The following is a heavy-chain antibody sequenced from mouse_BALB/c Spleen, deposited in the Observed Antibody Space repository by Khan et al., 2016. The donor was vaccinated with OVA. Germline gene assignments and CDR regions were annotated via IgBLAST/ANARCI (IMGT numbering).Heavy chain of an antibody. D-gene: IGHD1-2*01. CDR3: ARRSLRLPVDY. J-gene: IGHJ4*01. Sequence: QFQLVPSGPELKKPGETVKISCKASGYTFTNYGMNWVKQAPGKGLKWMGWINTYTGEPTYADDFKGRFAFSLETSTSTAYLQISNLKNEDTATYFCARRSLRLPVDYWGQGTSVTVSS. CDR2: INTYTGEP. V-gene: IGHV9-3-1*01. CDR1: GYTFTNYG.